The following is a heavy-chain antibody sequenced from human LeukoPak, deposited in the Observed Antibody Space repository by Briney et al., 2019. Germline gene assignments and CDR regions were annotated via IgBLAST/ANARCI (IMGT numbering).Heavy chain of an antibody. CDR3: AIQITMIVVVPYFDY. D-gene: IGHD3-22*01. CDR2: ISSSGSTI. V-gene: IGHV3-48*04. J-gene: IGHJ4*02. Sequence: GGSLRLSCSASGFTFSSYAMSWVRQAPGKGLEWVAYISSSGSTIYSADSVKGRFTVSRDNAKNSPFLHMNSLRAEDTAIYYCAIQITMIVVVPYFDYWGQGTLVTVSS. CDR1: GFTFSSYA.